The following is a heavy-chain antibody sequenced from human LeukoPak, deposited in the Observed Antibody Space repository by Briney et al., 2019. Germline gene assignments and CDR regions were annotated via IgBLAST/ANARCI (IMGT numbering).Heavy chain of an antibody. CDR3: ARDPPVVGVIAAVYFDY. D-gene: IGHD6-13*01. CDR1: GYTFTGYY. J-gene: IGHJ4*02. CDR2: INPNSGGT. V-gene: IGHV1-2*06. Sequence: ASVKVSCKASGYTFTGYYMHWVRQAPGQGLEWMGRINPNSGGTNYAQKFQGRVTITTDESTSTAYMELSSLRSEDTAVYYCARDPPVVGVIAAVYFDYWGQGTLVTVSS.